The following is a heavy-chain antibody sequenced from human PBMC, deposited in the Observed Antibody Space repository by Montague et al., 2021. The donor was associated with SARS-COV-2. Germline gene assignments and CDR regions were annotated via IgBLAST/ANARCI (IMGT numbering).Heavy chain of an antibody. V-gene: IGHV2-70*11. CDR3: ARTSPYSGSYKECDY. CDR2: IDWDGDK. CDR1: GFSLKTPGMC. D-gene: IGHD1-26*01. J-gene: IGHJ4*02. Sequence: PALVKPTQTVTLTCTFSGFSLKTPGMCVSWIRQPPGKALEWLARIDWDGDKDFSTSLKTRLTVSRDTSKNQVVLTMTNMDPGDTATYYCARTSPYSGSYKECDYWGQGVLVTVSS.